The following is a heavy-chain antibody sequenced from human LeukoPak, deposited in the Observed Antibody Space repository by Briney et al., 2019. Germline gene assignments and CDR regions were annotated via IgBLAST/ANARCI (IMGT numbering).Heavy chain of an antibody. J-gene: IGHJ6*03. CDR2: INHSGST. CDR3: ARSGITGTMRSYYYYMDV. Sequence: SETLSLTCAVYGGSFSGYYWSWIRQPPGKGLEWIGEINHSGSTNYNPSLKSRVTISVDTSKDQFSLKLSSVTAADTAVYYCARSGITGTMRSYYYYMDVWGKGTTVTVSS. CDR1: GGSFSGYY. V-gene: IGHV4-34*01. D-gene: IGHD1-7*01.